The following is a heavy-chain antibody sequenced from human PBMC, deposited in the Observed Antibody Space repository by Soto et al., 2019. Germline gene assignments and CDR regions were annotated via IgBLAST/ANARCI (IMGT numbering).Heavy chain of an antibody. CDR1: GYTFTRSG. V-gene: IGHV1-18*01. D-gene: IGHD3-22*01. CDR3: ASDRGPSSGYYPYWFDP. CDR2: ISSYNGDT. J-gene: IGHJ5*02. Sequence: ASVKVSCKASGYTFTRSGISWARQAPGQGPEWMGWISSYNGDTNYAQTFQGRVTITTDTSTSTAYMELRSLRSDDTAVYYCASDRGPSSGYYPYWFDPWGQGTLVTVSS.